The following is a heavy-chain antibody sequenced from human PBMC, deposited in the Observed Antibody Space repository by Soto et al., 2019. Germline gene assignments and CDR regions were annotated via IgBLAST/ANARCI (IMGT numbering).Heavy chain of an antibody. J-gene: IGHJ6*02. CDR2: ISYDGSNK. V-gene: IGHV3-30*18. CDR1: GFTFSSYG. D-gene: IGHD3-22*01. CDR3: AKDRTIVVVPTTRGYYYYGMDV. Sequence: GGSLRLSCAASGFTFSSYGMHWVRQAPGKGLEWVAVISYDGSNKYYADSVKGRFTISRDNSKNTLYLQMNSLRAEDTAVYYCAKDRTIVVVPTTRGYYYYGMDVWGQGTTVTVSS.